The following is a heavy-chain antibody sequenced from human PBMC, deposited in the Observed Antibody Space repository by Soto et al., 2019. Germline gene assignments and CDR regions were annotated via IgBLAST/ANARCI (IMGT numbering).Heavy chain of an antibody. V-gene: IGHV1-18*01. D-gene: IGHD3-16*01. CDR1: GYTFTNFG. CDR3: ARGGTPIDY. J-gene: IGHJ4*02. Sequence: QVQLVQSGAEVKKPGASVKVSCKTSGYTFTNFGISCVRQAPGQGLEWMGWISTYNGNTNYAQKFQGSVTMTTDTATSTAYMELRSLRSDDTAVYYCARGGTPIDYCGQGTLVSGSS. CDR2: ISTYNGNT.